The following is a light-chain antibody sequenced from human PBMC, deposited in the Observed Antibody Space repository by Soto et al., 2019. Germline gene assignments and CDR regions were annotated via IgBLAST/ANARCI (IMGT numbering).Light chain of an antibody. CDR2: GAS. CDR1: QSISIY. V-gene: IGKV1-39*01. J-gene: IGKJ5*01. CDR3: QQTYTTPEIP. Sequence: DIEMTQSPSSLSSSVGDRVTITCRASQSISIYLNWYQLKPGKAPNLLMYGASYLKSGVPTRFSGSGSGTDFTLTISSLQPEDFAIYYCQQTYTTPEIPFAQGTRLAVK.